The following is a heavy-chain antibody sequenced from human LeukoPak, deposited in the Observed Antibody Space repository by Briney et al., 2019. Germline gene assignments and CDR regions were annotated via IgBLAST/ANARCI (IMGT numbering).Heavy chain of an antibody. CDR2: ISAYNGNT. CDR3: ARDLHYYDFWSGYYSPLDY. Sequence: ASVKVSCKASGYTFTSYGISWVRQAPGQGLEWMGWISAYNGNTNYAQKLQGRVTMTTDTSTSTAYMELRSLRSDDTAVYYCARDLHYYDFWSGYYSPLDYWGQGTLVTVSS. J-gene: IGHJ4*02. D-gene: IGHD3-3*01. V-gene: IGHV1-18*01. CDR1: GYTFTSYG.